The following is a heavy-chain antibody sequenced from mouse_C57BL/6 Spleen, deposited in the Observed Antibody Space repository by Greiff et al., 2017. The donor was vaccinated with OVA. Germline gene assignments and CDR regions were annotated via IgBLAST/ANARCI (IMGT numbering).Heavy chain of an antibody. CDR1: GFTITADY. J-gene: IGHJ1*03. CDR2: IDPENGDT. V-gene: IGHV14-4*01. D-gene: IGHD2-2*01. Sequence: VPLKQSGAELVRPGASVPLSCTASGFTITADYMHWVKQRPEQGLEWIGWIDPENGDTEYASKFPGKATLTADPPSNTAYLQLSGLTCEDTAVDYCTRGYGDGCFDGWGTGATVTVSS. CDR3: TRGYGDGCFDG.